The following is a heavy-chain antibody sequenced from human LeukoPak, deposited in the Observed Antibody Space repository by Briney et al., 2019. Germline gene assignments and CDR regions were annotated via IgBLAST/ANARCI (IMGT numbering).Heavy chain of an antibody. Sequence: SETLSLTCSVSGGSITSYNGDWIWRPAAKGLGFIGRVYCRGSTNYKPSLSSRFTMSVNTSKNHFPLTLSPLTAADPAVYSCARAAMSNYYYDYLDVWGKGPTAPVS. CDR3: ARAAMSNYYYDYLDV. J-gene: IGHJ6*03. CDR1: GGSITSYN. V-gene: IGHV4-4*07. CDR2: VYCRGST.